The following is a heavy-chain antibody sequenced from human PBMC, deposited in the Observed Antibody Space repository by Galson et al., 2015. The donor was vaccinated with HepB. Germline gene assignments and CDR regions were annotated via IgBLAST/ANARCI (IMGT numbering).Heavy chain of an antibody. J-gene: IGHJ3*02. CDR1: GFTFSNYG. D-gene: IGHD3-3*01. CDR3: AKGFTLFGVVATNDAFDI. CDR2: ISYDGIHK. Sequence: SLRLSCAASGFTFSNYGIYWVRQAPGKGLEWVALISYDGIHKYYPDSVKGRFTISRDNSKNTLYLQMNNLATEDTAVYFCAKGFTLFGVVATNDAFDIWGQGTMVTVSS. V-gene: IGHV3-30*18.